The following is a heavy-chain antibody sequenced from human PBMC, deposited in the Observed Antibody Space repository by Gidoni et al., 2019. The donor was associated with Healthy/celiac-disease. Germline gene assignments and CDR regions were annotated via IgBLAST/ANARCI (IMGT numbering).Heavy chain of an antibody. CDR1: GGSISSSSYY. CDR3: ARGTYYYDSSGYYYWVSAAREKYYFDY. CDR2: IYYSGST. D-gene: IGHD3-22*01. V-gene: IGHV4-39*07. J-gene: IGHJ4*02. Sequence: QLQLQESGPGLVKPSETLSLTCTVSGGSISSSSYYWGWIRQPPGKGLEWIGGIYYSGSTYYNPSLKSRVTISVDTSKNQFSLKLSSVTAADTAVYYCARGTYYYDSSGYYYWVSAAREKYYFDYWGQGTLVTVSS.